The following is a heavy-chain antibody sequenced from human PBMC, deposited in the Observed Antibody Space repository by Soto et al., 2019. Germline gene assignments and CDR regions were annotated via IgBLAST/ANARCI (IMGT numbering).Heavy chain of an antibody. D-gene: IGHD5-18*01. CDR1: GDSVSSNSAA. Sequence: SQTLSLTCAISGDSVSSNSAAWNWIRQSPSRGLEWLGRTYYRSKWYNDYAVSVKSRITINPDTSKNQFSLQLNSVTPEDTAVYYCASEHESRIQLWLLGPNWIDPWGQGTLVTVSS. CDR2: TYYRSKWYN. V-gene: IGHV6-1*01. J-gene: IGHJ5*02. CDR3: ASEHESRIQLWLLGPNWIDP.